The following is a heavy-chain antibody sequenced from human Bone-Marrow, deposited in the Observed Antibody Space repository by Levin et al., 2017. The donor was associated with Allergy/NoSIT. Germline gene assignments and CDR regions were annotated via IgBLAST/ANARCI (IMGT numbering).Heavy chain of an antibody. J-gene: IGHJ2*01. D-gene: IGHD1-14*01. Sequence: HPGGSLRLSCTASGLTLSDHVMAWVRQAPGMGLEWVSSISSAGSTYYPGSVKGRFTISRDDSTNTLYLDMNSLRGDDTAIYFCAKSRRTYWYFDLWGRGTLVTVSS. CDR2: ISSAGST. CDR1: GLTLSDHV. V-gene: IGHV3-23*01. CDR3: AKSRRTYWYFDL.